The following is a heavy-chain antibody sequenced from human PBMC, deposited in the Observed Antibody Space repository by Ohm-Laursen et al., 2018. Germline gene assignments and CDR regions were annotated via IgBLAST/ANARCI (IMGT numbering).Heavy chain of an antibody. V-gene: IGHV1-2*02. Sequence: ASVKVSCKASGYTFTGYYMHWVRQAPGQGLEWMGWINPNSGGTNYAQKFQGRVTMTRDTSISTAYMELSSLRSEDTAVYYRARGRGITMIVVAPDAFDIWGQGTMVTVSS. D-gene: IGHD3-22*01. CDR2: INPNSGGT. CDR1: GYTFTGYY. CDR3: ARGRGITMIVVAPDAFDI. J-gene: IGHJ3*02.